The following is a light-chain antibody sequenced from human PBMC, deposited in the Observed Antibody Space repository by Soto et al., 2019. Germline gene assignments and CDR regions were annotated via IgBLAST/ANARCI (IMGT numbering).Light chain of an antibody. CDR1: SGSIASNY. CDR2: EDN. CDR3: QSYDATNQV. V-gene: IGLV6-57*01. Sequence: NFMLTQPHSVSESPGKTVIISCTLSSGSIASNYVQWYQQRPGSSPTTVIYEDNQRPSGGPDRFSGSIDSSSNSASLTISALETEDEADYYCQSYDATNQVFGGGTKLTVL. J-gene: IGLJ3*02.